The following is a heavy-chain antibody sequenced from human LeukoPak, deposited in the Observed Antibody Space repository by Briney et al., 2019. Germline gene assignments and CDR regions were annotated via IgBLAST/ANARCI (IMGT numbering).Heavy chain of an antibody. J-gene: IGHJ4*02. D-gene: IGHD3-22*01. CDR2: ISYDGSNK. Sequence: PGGSLRLSCAASGFTFSSYAMHWVRQAPGKGLEWVAVISYDGSNKYYADSVKGRFTISRDNSKNTLYLQMNSLRAEDTAVYYCGRAPLDDSSGYYYTPSFDYWGQGTLVTVSS. CDR3: GRAPLDDSSGYYYTPSFDY. V-gene: IGHV3-30-3*01. CDR1: GFTFSSYA.